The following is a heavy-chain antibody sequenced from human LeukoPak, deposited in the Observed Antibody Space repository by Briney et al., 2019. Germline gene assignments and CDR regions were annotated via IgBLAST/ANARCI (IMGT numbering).Heavy chain of an antibody. D-gene: IGHD3-9*01. J-gene: IGHJ4*02. V-gene: IGHV4-59*01. CDR1: GGSISSYY. Sequence: SETLSLTCTVSGGSISSYYWSWIRQPPGKGLEWIGYIYYSGSTNYNPSLKSRVTISVDTSKNQFSLKLSSVTAADTAVYYCARDPDDILFYYWGQGTLVTVSS. CDR3: ARDPDDILFYY. CDR2: IYYSGST.